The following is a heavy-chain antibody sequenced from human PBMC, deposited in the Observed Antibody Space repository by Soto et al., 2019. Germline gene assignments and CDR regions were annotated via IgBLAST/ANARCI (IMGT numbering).Heavy chain of an antibody. CDR2: INGYTGNT. D-gene: IGHD3-10*01. Sequence: QVQLVQSGAEVKKPGASVKVSCKASGYTFTSYGLSWVRQAPGQGLEWMGWINGYTGNTNYAQKFQGRVTMTTDTSTNTAYLDLWTLISDDTAVYYCARSWFTGKGGIDVWGQGTTVTVSS. V-gene: IGHV1-18*01. CDR3: ARSWFTGKGGIDV. CDR1: GYTFTSYG. J-gene: IGHJ6*02.